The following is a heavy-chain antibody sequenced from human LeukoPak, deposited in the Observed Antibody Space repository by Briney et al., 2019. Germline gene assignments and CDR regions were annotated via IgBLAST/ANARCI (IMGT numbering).Heavy chain of an antibody. CDR2: ISSSSTYI. Sequence: PGGSLRLSCAASGFTFSSYSMNWVRQAPGKGLEGVSSISSSSTYIYYAGSVKGRFTISRDNAKKSLFLQMNSLRAEDTAVYYCARDKGTEGLLPRGDWYFDLWGRGTLVTVSS. D-gene: IGHD3-3*01. CDR3: ARDKGTEGLLPRGDWYFDL. J-gene: IGHJ2*01. V-gene: IGHV3-21*01. CDR1: GFTFSSYS.